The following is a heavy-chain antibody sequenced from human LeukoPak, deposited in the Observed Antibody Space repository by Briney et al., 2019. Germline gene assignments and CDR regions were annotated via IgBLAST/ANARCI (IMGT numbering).Heavy chain of an antibody. J-gene: IGHJ4*02. CDR2: IKYTTDGGPT. D-gene: IGHD6-13*01. CDR1: GFTFSSYA. V-gene: IGHV3-15*01. Sequence: GGSLRLSCAASGFTFSSYAMSWVRQTPGKGLEWVGLIKYTTDGGPTDYAAPVKGRFTISRDDSKNTLYLQMNSLKTEDTAVYYCTVLGQAAASAYWGQGTLVTVSS. CDR3: TVLGQAAASAY.